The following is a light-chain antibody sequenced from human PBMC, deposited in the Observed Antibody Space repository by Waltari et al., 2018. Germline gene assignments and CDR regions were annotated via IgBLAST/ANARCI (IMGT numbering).Light chain of an antibody. CDR2: GAS. CDR1: QRVSRT. J-gene: IGKJ1*01. V-gene: IGKV3-20*01. CDR3: QHYVRLPAT. Sequence: ELVLTQSPGTLSLSPGERATLSCRASQRVSRTLAWYQQDPGQATNLLIYGASSRATGIPDRFSGSGSGTDFSLTISRLEPEDFAVYYCQHYVRLPATFGQGTKVEIK.